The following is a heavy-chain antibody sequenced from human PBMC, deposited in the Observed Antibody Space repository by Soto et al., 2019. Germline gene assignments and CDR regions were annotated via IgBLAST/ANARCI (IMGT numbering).Heavy chain of an antibody. Sequence: GASVKVSCKASGYTFTGYYMHWVRQAPGQGVEWMGWINPNSGGTKYAQKFQGRGTMTRGTSISTAYMELSSLRSDDTAVYYCARSMYYYDSRGSPVFDTWFAPWGQGTLVTVSS. V-gene: IGHV1-2*02. CDR1: GYTFTGYY. J-gene: IGHJ5*02. CDR3: ARSMYYYDSRGSPVFDTWFAP. D-gene: IGHD3-22*01. CDR2: INPNSGGT.